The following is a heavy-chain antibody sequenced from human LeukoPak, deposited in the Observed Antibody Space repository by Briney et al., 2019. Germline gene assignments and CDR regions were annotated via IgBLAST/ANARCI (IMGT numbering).Heavy chain of an antibody. J-gene: IGHJ4*02. V-gene: IGHV4-38-2*02. CDR2: IYHSGST. Sequence: SETLSLTCSVSHYSITSGYYWGWIRQPPGKGLEWIGNIYHSGSTFYNPSLKSRVTISVDASKNQFSLKLSSVTAADTAVYYCARDHGSGWYSYLDDWGQGTLVTVSS. CDR3: ARDHGSGWYSYLDD. D-gene: IGHD6-19*01. CDR1: HYSITSGYY.